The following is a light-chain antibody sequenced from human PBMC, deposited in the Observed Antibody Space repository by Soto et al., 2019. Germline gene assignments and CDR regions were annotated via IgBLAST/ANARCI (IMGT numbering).Light chain of an antibody. V-gene: IGLV2-14*03. CDR1: SSDIGAHNF. CDR3: NSYTTSNTFV. J-gene: IGLJ1*01. CDR2: EVI. Sequence: QSVLTQPASVFGSPGQAITVSCRGTSSDIGAHNFVSWYQQHPGKAPKLIIYEVINRPSGVSDRFSGSKSGNTASLTISGLQSEDEADYYCNSYTTSNTFVFGSGTKVTVL.